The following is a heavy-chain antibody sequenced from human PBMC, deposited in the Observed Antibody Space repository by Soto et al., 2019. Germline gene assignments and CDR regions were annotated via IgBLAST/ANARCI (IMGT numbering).Heavy chain of an antibody. V-gene: IGHV4-34*01. CDR3: STAMGSGYYLYYFDY. J-gene: IGHJ4*02. D-gene: IGHD3-3*01. Sequence: QVQLQQWGAGLLKPSETLSLTCAVYGGSFSGYYWSWIRQPPGKGLEWIGEINHSGSTNYNPSLKTRVTISCDPSKNQVSLKLSSVTAADTAVYYCSTAMGSGYYLYYFDYWGQGTLVTVSS. CDR1: GGSFSGYY. CDR2: INHSGST.